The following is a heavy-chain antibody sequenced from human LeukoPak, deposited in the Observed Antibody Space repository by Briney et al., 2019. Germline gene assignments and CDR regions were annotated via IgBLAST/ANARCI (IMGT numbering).Heavy chain of an antibody. J-gene: IGHJ4*02. Sequence: GGSLRLPCAASGFTFSSYWMSWVRQAPGKGLEWVANIKQDGSEKYYVDSVKGRFTISRDNAKNSLYLQMNSLRVEDTAVYYCAKGAVIAAAGNFDYWGQGTLVTVSS. CDR1: GFTFSSYW. D-gene: IGHD6-13*01. V-gene: IGHV3-7*03. CDR2: IKQDGSEK. CDR3: AKGAVIAAAGNFDY.